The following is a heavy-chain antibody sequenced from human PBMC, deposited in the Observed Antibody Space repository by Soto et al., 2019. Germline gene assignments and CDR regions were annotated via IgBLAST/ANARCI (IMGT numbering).Heavy chain of an antibody. CDR1: GYTFTSYG. V-gene: IGHV1-18*01. CDR2: ISAYNGNT. J-gene: IGHJ5*02. D-gene: IGHD2-8*01. CDR3: ARDPGDCTNGVCHSDNWFDP. Sequence: ASVKVSCKASGYTFTSYGISWVRQAPGQGLEWMGWISAYNGNTNYAQKPQGRVTMTTDTSTSTAYMELRSLRSDDTAVYYCARDPGDCTNGVCHSDNWFDPWGQGTLVTVSS.